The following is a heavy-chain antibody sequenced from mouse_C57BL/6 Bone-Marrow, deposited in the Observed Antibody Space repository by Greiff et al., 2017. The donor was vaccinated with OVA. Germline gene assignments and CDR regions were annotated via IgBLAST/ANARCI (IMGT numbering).Heavy chain of an antibody. CDR2: INSDGGST. J-gene: IGHJ2*01. V-gene: IGHV5-2*01. CDR3: AIITTVVATRNYFDY. D-gene: IGHD1-1*01. Sequence: EVNVVESGGGLVQPGESLKLSCESNEYEFPSHDMSWVRKTPEKRLELVAAINSDGGSTYYPDTMERRFIISRDNTKKTLYLQMSSLRSEDTALYYCAIITTVVATRNYFDYWGQGTTLTVSS. CDR1: EYEFPSHD.